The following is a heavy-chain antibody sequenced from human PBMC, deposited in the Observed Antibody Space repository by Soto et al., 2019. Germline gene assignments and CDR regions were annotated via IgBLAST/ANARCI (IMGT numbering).Heavy chain of an antibody. CDR1: GGSINSTIYY. Sequence: SETLSLTCTVSGGSINSTIYYWGWIRQPPGKGLEWIGSIYYSGPTYYDPSLKSRVTISVDTSKNQFSLKLSSVTAADTAVYYCGRFLRYFDGSRGLDVWGQGTTVTVSS. CDR3: GRFLRYFDGSRGLDV. J-gene: IGHJ6*02. CDR2: IYYSGPT. D-gene: IGHD3-9*01. V-gene: IGHV4-39*01.